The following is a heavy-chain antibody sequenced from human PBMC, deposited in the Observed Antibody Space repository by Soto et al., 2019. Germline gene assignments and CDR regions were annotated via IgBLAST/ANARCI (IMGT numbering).Heavy chain of an antibody. CDR3: AREDNYYDSSGYYSWRRAFDI. CDR1: GGSISSYY. D-gene: IGHD3-22*01. Sequence: QVQLQESGPGLVKPSETLSLTCTVSGGSISSYYWSWIRQPAGKGLEWIGRIYTSGSTNYNPSLKGRVTMSVDTSKNQFSLKLSSVTAADTAVYYCAREDNYYDSSGYYSWRRAFDIWGQGTMVTVSS. CDR2: IYTSGST. V-gene: IGHV4-4*07. J-gene: IGHJ3*02.